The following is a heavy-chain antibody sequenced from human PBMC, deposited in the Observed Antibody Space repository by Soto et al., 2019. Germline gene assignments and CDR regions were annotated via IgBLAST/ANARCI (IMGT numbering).Heavy chain of an antibody. J-gene: IGHJ5*02. CDR1: GDSISGGASF. CDR3: AKLSCTSSTCYFPGWFDP. Sequence: QVQLQESGPGLVKPSETLSLTCTVSGDSISGGASFWSWIRQPPGKGLEWIANVYYSGSSYYNPSLKSPLTISLNTIKNQFSLQLKSMTAADTAVYSCAKLSCTSSTCYFPGWFDPWGQGTLVTVSS. V-gene: IGHV4-31*01. CDR2: VYYSGSS. D-gene: IGHD2-2*01.